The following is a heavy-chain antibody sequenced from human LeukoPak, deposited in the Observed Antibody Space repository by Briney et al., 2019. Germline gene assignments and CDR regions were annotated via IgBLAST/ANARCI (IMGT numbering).Heavy chain of an antibody. V-gene: IGHV4-59*12. Sequence: SETLSLTCTVSGGSISRDYWSWIRQPPGKGLEWMGSIYYSGSTYYNPSLQSRVTISVDTSKNQFSLKLSSVTDADTAVYYCARGLPPEAADLDYWGQGTLVTVSS. CDR1: GGSISRDY. J-gene: IGHJ4*02. CDR2: IYYSGST. D-gene: IGHD6-13*01. CDR3: ARGLPPEAADLDY.